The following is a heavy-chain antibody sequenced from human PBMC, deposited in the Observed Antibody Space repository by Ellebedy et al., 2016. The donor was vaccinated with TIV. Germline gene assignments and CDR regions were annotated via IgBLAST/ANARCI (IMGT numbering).Heavy chain of an antibody. V-gene: IGHV4-4*02. CDR1: GGSISSSNW. Sequence: MPSETLSLTCAVSGGSISSSNWWSWVRQPPGKGLEWIGEIYHSGSTNYNPSLKSRVTISVDKSKNQFSLKLSSVTAADTAVYYCARGHEMVGAGLGYWGLGTLVTVAS. CDR3: ARGHEMVGAGLGY. CDR2: IYHSGST. D-gene: IGHD1-26*01. J-gene: IGHJ4*02.